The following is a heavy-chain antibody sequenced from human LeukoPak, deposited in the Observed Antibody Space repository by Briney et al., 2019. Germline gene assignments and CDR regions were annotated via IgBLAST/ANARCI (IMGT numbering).Heavy chain of an antibody. CDR1: GFTFSNAW. Sequence: AGGSLRLSCAASGFTFSNAWMSWVRQAPGKGLEWVSAITGSGSSTYYAGSVKGRFTTSRDNSKRTLYLQMNSLRVEDTAVYYCAPLAANIFDYWGQGTLVTASS. CDR3: APLAANIFDY. CDR2: ITGSGSST. J-gene: IGHJ4*02. D-gene: IGHD6-25*01. V-gene: IGHV3-23*01.